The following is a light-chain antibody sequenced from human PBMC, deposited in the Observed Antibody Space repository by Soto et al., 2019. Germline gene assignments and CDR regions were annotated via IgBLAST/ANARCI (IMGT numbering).Light chain of an antibody. CDR1: SSDVGDYNY. CDR2: EVT. Sequence: QSALTQPPSASGSPGQSVTISCTGTSSDVGDYNYVSWYQQYPGKAPKLMIYEVTKRPSGVPDRFSGSKSGNTASLTVSGLQAEDEADYYCTSYVGNDIWVFGGGTKVTVL. V-gene: IGLV2-8*01. CDR3: TSYVGNDIWV. J-gene: IGLJ3*02.